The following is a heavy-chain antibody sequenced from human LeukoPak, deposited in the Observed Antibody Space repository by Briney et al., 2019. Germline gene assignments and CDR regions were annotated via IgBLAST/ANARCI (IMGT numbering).Heavy chain of an antibody. V-gene: IGHV1-69*04. CDR1: GGTFSSYA. CDR3: ASYCSGGSCYGGLTY. CDR2: IIPILGIA. Sequence: GASVKVSCKASGGTFSSYAISWVRQAPGQGLEWMGRIIPILGIANYAQKFQGRVTITADKSTSTAYMELSSLRSEDTAVYYCASYCSGGSCYGGLTYWGQGTLVTVSS. D-gene: IGHD2-15*01. J-gene: IGHJ4*02.